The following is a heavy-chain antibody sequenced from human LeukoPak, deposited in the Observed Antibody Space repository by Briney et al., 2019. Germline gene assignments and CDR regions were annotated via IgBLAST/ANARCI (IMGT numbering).Heavy chain of an antibody. Sequence: SQTLSLTCSVSGGSINNFYWTWIRQPAGKGLEWIGRIYATGDTNYNPSLKSRLTLSIDTSKNQFSLKLSSVTAADTAVYYCARIPSLYYYYYGMDVWGQGTTVTVSS. J-gene: IGHJ6*02. CDR2: IYATGDT. CDR1: GGSINNFY. CDR3: ARIPSLYYYYYGMDV. V-gene: IGHV4-4*07.